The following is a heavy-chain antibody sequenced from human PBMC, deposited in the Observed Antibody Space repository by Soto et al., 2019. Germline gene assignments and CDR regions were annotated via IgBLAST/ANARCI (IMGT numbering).Heavy chain of an antibody. J-gene: IGHJ4*02. D-gene: IGHD3-22*01. Sequence: PSETLSLTCSVSGGSISDYYWSWIRQSPEKGLEYIAYSSYGGITNLNGALNGRVTMSIDKSTKTGYMELSSLTSEDTAVYYCARSSTTYYYQSSPYWPDKELDIWGQGTLVTVSS. CDR2: SSYGGIT. V-gene: IGHV4-59*01. CDR3: ARSSTTYYYQSSPYWPDKELDI. CDR1: GGSISDYY.